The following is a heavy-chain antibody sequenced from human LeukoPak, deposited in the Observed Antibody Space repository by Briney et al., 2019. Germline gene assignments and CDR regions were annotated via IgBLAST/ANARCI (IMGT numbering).Heavy chain of an antibody. Sequence: PETLSLTCTVSVGSISSGGSYWSSIRQHPGEGLGWIGYIYYSGSTNYNPSLKSRVTISVDTSKNEFSLKLSSVTGADTAVYYCARGGTVTTVLVDWGQGTLVTVSS. J-gene: IGHJ4*02. CDR1: VGSISSGGSY. V-gene: IGHV4-61*08. D-gene: IGHD4-17*01. CDR2: IYYSGST. CDR3: ARGGTVTTVLVD.